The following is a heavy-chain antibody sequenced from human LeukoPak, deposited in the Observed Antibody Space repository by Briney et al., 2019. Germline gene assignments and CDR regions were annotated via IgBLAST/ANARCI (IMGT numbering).Heavy chain of an antibody. Sequence: SETLSLTCTVYGGSFSGSYWGWIRQPPGKGLEWIGEIKHSGSTSYNPSLKSRVTISVDTSKNQFSLKLSSVTAADTAVYYCARTYGVVVPAAFFDYWGQGTLVTVSS. J-gene: IGHJ4*02. CDR1: GGSFSGSY. D-gene: IGHD2-2*01. CDR3: ARTYGVVVPAAFFDY. V-gene: IGHV4-34*01. CDR2: IKHSGST.